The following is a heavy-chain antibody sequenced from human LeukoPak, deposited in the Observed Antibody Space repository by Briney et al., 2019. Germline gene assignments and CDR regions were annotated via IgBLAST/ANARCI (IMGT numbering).Heavy chain of an antibody. J-gene: IGHJ3*01. D-gene: IGHD3-9*01. Sequence: GGSLRLSCAASGFTFNNAWMNWVRQAPGKGLEWVGRIKRRSDGGTTDYAAPVKDRFIISRDDSQDTLYLQMNTLKTEDTAVYYCTRDWYHAFDFWGQGTVVTVSS. CDR2: IKRRSDGGTT. V-gene: IGHV3-15*07. CDR3: TRDWYHAFDF. CDR1: GFTFNNAW.